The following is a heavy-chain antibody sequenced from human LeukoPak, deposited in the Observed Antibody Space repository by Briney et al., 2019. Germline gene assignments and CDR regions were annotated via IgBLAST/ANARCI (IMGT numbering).Heavy chain of an antibody. J-gene: IGHJ6*02. V-gene: IGHV3-21*01. CDR1: GFTFSSYS. Sequence: KPGGSLRLSCAAFGFTFSSYSMNWVRQAPGKGLEWVSSISSSSSYIYYADSVKGRFTISRDNAKNSLYLQMNSLRAEDTAVYYCARGWGELLFWFSGKYGMDVWGQGTTVTVSS. D-gene: IGHD3-16*02. CDR2: ISSSSSYI. CDR3: ARGWGELLFWFSGKYGMDV.